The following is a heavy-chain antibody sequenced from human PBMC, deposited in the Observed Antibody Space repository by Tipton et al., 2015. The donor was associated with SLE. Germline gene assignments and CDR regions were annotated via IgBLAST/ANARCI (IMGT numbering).Heavy chain of an antibody. V-gene: IGHV4-59*11. CDR3: ARDLASGMDV. J-gene: IGHJ6*02. Sequence: TLSLTCTVSGASLSNHYWSWIRQPPGKGLEWIASIYHSGSTYKNPSLKSRVTISVDTSKNQFSLKLTSVTAADTAVYYCARDLASGMDVWGQGTTVTVSS. CDR1: GASLSNHY. D-gene: IGHD1-26*01. CDR2: IYHSGST.